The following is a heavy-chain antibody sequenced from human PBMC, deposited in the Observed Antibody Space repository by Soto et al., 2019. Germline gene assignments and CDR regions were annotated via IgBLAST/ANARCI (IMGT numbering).Heavy chain of an antibody. V-gene: IGHV1-3*01. CDR1: GYSFTDFA. D-gene: IGHD5-12*01. Sequence: QAQLVQSGAEVKKPGASVKVSCKASGYSFTDFAMHWVRLASGQRLEWMGWINADKGDTKYSPKFQGRVTITRDTSATTVYMDLRSLRSEDTAVYDCARGPLSGVATIWDYANWFDPWGQGSLVTVST. CDR2: INADKGDT. CDR3: ARGPLSGVATIWDYANWFDP. J-gene: IGHJ5*02.